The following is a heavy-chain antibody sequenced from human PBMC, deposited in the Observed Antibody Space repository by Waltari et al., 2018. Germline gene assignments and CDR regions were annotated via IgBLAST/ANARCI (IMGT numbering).Heavy chain of an antibody. V-gene: IGHV1-3*03. CDR2: INAGNGNT. CDR3: ASSYCTNGVCSDYFDY. CDR1: GYTFTSYA. J-gene: IGHJ4*02. Sequence: QVQLVQSGAEVKKPGASVKVSCKASGYTFTSYAMHWVRQAPGQRLEWMGWINAGNGNTKDSQEFQGRVTITRDTSASTAYMELSSLRSEDMAVYYCASSYCTNGVCSDYFDYWGQGTLVTVSS. D-gene: IGHD2-8*01.